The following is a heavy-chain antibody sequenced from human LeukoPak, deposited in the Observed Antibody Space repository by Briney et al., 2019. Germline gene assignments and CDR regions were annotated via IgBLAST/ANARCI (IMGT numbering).Heavy chain of an antibody. V-gene: IGHV3-21*01. J-gene: IGHJ4*02. D-gene: IGHD6-19*01. Sequence: GGSLRLSCAASGFTFSSYSMNWVRQAPGKGLEWVSSISSSSSYIYYVDSVKGRFTISRDNAKNSLYLQMNSLRAEDTAVYYCARAMVAVAGTFDYWGQGTLVTVSS. CDR2: ISSSSSYI. CDR3: ARAMVAVAGTFDY. CDR1: GFTFSSYS.